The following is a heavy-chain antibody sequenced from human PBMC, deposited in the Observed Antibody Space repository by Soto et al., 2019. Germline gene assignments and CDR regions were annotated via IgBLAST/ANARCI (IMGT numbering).Heavy chain of an antibody. CDR2: INHSGST. J-gene: IGHJ5*02. V-gene: IGHV4-34*01. Sequence: QVQLQQWGAGLLKPSETLSLTCAVYGGSFSGYYWSWIRQPPGKGLEWIGEINHSGSTNYNPSLTRRVTISVDTSKNQFSLRLSSVTAADTAVYYCARGRVVLMVYALKRSMWFDPWGQGTLVTVSS. CDR3: ARGRVVLMVYALKRSMWFDP. CDR1: GGSFSGYY. D-gene: IGHD2-8*01.